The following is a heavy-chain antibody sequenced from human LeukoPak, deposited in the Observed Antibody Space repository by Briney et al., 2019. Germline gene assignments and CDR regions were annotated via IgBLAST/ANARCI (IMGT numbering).Heavy chain of an antibody. CDR3: ARHMTTVVTAFDY. Sequence: GASVKVSCKASGGTFSSYAISWVRQAPGQGLEWMGGIIPIFGTANYAQKFQGRVTITADESTSTAYMELSSLRSEDTAVYYCARHMTTVVTAFDYWGQGTLVTASS. J-gene: IGHJ4*02. CDR1: GGTFSSYA. D-gene: IGHD4-23*01. CDR2: IIPIFGTA. V-gene: IGHV1-69*13.